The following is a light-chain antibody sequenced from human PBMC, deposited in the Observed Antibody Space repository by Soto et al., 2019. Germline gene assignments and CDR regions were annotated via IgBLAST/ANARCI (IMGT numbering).Light chain of an antibody. CDR3: SSDTDSTSYG. Sequence: QSVLTQPASVSGSPGPSITISCNGTSSDVGTYNFVSWYQQHPGKAPKLMIFDVSNRPSGVSNRFSGSKSGNTASLTISGLQAEDEADYYCSSDTDSTSYGFGSGTKVTVL. J-gene: IGLJ1*01. CDR2: DVS. CDR1: SSDVGTYNF. V-gene: IGLV2-14*03.